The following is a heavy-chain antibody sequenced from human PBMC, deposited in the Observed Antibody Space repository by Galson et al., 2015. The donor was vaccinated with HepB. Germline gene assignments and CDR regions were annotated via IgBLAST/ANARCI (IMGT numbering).Heavy chain of an antibody. V-gene: IGHV1-69*04. CDR1: GGAFSTYA. Sequence: SVKVSCKASGGAFSTYAVNWVRQAPGQGLEWMGRILPIRDIANYAQKFQGRVTITADKSTSTAYMELTNLRSEDTALYYCSRGAVLAANAPFNYWGQGTLVTVSS. J-gene: IGHJ4*02. D-gene: IGHD2-15*01. CDR3: SRGAVLAANAPFNY. CDR2: ILPIRDIA.